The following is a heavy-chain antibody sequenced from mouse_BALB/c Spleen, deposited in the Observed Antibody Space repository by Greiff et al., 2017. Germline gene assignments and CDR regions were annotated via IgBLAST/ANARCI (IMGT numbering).Heavy chain of an antibody. J-gene: IGHJ2*01. D-gene: IGHD1-1*01. CDR2: ISSGGST. CDR1: GFTFSSYA. V-gene: IGHV5-6-5*01. CDR3: ARGPLYYGSSPYFDY. Sequence: EVQLVESGGGLVKPGGSLKLSCAASGFTFSSYAMSWVRQTPEKRLEWVASISSGGSTYYPDRVKGRFTISRDNARNILYLQMSSLRSEDTAMYYCARGPLYYGSSPYFDYWGQGTTLTVSS.